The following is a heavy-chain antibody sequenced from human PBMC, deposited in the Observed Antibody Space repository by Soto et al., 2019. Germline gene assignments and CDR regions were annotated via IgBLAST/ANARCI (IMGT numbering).Heavy chain of an antibody. D-gene: IGHD2-21*01. Sequence: QVQLVQSGAEVKKPGASVKVSCKASGYTFTSYDINWVRQATGQGLEWMGWMNPNSGNTGYAQRFQGRVTITRNTAISPAYQELSRLRCEDAAVYYCARGSLLAYCGGEFYSHPLDIGGRGTRVSVSS. V-gene: IGHV1-8*02. CDR1: GYTFTSYD. CDR3: ARGSLLAYCGGEFYSHPLDI. CDR2: MNPNSGNT. J-gene: IGHJ3*02.